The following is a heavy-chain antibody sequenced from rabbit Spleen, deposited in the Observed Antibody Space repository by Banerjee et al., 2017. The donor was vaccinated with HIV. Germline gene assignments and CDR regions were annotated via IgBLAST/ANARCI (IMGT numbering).Heavy chain of an antibody. D-gene: IGHD6-1*01. J-gene: IGHJ4*01. Sequence: QEQLEESGGDLVKPEGSLTLTCKASGFSFSNGYVMCWVRQAPGKGLEWIGTIYAGSTGTTDYASWAKGRFTISKTSSTTVTLQMTSLTAADTAAYFCARDHSSTDGYVFDLWGQGTLVTVS. V-gene: IGHV1S45*01. CDR3: ARDHSSTDGYVFDL. CDR1: GFSFSNGYV. CDR2: IYAGSTGTT.